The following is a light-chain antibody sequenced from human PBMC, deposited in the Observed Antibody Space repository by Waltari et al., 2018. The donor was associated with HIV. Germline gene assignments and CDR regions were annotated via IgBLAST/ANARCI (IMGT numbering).Light chain of an antibody. CDR2: DAS. Sequence: EIALTQSPVDLSLSPGDRATLSCRANLTIVNYLGWYQQKPGQGPSLLIYDASKRVTGVPVRFSGSGSGTDVSLIINNIQPEDSAVYYCQQRHSWPLSFGGGTKVEI. CDR1: LTIVNY. V-gene: IGKV3-11*01. J-gene: IGKJ4*01. CDR3: QQRHSWPLS.